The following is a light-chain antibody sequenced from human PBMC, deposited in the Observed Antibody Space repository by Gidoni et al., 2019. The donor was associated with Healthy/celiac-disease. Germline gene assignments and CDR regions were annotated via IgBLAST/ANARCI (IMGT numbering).Light chain of an antibody. V-gene: IGKV4-1*01. CDR3: QQYYSTPLT. J-gene: IGKJ4*01. CDR2: WAS. Sequence: DIVMPQSPDSLAVSLGEWATINCKSSQSVLYSSNNKNYLAWYQQKPGQPPKLLIYWASTRESGVPDRFSGSGSGTDFTLTISSLQAEDVAVYYCQQYYSTPLTFGGXTKVEIK. CDR1: QSVLYSSNNKNY.